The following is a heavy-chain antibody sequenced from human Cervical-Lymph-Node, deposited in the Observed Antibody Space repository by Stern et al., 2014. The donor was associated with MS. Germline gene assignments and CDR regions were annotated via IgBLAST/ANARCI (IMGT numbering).Heavy chain of an antibody. Sequence: EVQLVESGTEVRKPGESLKISCKGSGYNFNIYWIAWVRQMPGKGLEWMGIIYPGDSDTRYSPSFQGPVPFSVDKSISTAYLHLSGLNASDTAMYYCARQTTGWYSDYWGQGTLVAVSS. V-gene: IGHV5-51*01. D-gene: IGHD6-19*01. J-gene: IGHJ4*02. CDR3: ARQTTGWYSDY. CDR2: IYPGDSDT. CDR1: GYNFNIYW.